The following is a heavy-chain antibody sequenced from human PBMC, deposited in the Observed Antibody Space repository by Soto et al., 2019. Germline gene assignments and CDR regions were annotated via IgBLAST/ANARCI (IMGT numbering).Heavy chain of an antibody. CDR1: GYTFTGYY. CDR2: INPNSGGT. CDR3: AREDSSSWYVWFGP. Sequence: ASVKVSCKASGYTFTGYYMHWVRQAPGQGLEWMGWINPNSGGTNYAQKFQGRVTMTRDTSISTAYMELSRLRSDDTAVYYCAREDSSSWYVWFGPCGQRTLVTVCS. J-gene: IGHJ5*02. V-gene: IGHV1-2*02. D-gene: IGHD6-13*01.